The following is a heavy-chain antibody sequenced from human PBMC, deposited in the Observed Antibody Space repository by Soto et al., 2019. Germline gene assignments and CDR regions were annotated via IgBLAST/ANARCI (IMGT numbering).Heavy chain of an antibody. CDR3: ARHLVPAAKHYYYYGMDV. CDR2: IYPGDSDT. CDR1: GYSFTSYW. J-gene: IGHJ6*02. Sequence: GESLKISCKGSGYSFTSYWIGWVRQMPGKGLEWMGIIYPGDSDTRYSPSFQGQVTISADKSISTAYLQWSSLKASDTAMYYCARHLVPAAKHYYYYGMDVWGQGTTVTV. V-gene: IGHV5-51*01. D-gene: IGHD2-2*01.